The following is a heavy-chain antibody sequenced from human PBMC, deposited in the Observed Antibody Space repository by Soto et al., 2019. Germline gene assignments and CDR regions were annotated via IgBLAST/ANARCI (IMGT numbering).Heavy chain of an antibody. CDR2: ISGPGSDT. CDR1: GFIFSAYF. V-gene: IGHV3-23*01. Sequence: LGSGGGPVQPGGSLRLSCEASGFIFSAYFMTWVRQAPGKGLEWVSGISGPGSDTDYADSVKGRFTISRDNSKNTLFLQMSSLRVEDTAVYYCAREDGGGPFDYWSQGTVVTVPS. J-gene: IGHJ4*02. CDR3: AREDGGGPFDY. D-gene: IGHD3-10*01.